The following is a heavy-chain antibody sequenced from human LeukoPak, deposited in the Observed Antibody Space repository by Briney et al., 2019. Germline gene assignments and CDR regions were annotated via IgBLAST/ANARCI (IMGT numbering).Heavy chain of an antibody. Sequence: GGSLRLSCAASGFTFSNAWMSWVRQAPGKGLEWVSYISRDSSTIYYTDSVKGRFTISRDNVQNSLSLQMNSLGAEDTAVYYCASLTENYYDSSGYYHDAFDIWGQGTMVTVSS. J-gene: IGHJ3*02. CDR3: ASLTENYYDSSGYYHDAFDI. V-gene: IGHV3-48*04. D-gene: IGHD3-22*01. CDR1: GFTFSNAW. CDR2: ISRDSSTI.